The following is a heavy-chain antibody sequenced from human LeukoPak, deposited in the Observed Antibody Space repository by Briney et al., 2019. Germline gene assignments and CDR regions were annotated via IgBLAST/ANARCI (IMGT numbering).Heavy chain of an antibody. CDR1: GGSISSYY. CDR2: IYYSGST. V-gene: IGHV4-59*01. CDR3: ARSGSYYYDSSGSFFDY. J-gene: IGHJ4*02. D-gene: IGHD3-22*01. Sequence: SETLSLTCTVSGGSISSYYWSWIRQPPGKGLEWIGYIYYSGSTNYDPSLKSRVTISVDASKNQYSLKLGSVTAADTAVYYCARSGSYYYDSSGSFFDYWGQGTLVTVSS.